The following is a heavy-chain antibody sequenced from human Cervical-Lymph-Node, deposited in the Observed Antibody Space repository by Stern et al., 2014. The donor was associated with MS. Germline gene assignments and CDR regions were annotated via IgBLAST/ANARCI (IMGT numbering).Heavy chain of an antibody. V-gene: IGHV4-61*01. J-gene: IGHJ4*02. D-gene: IGHD6-19*01. Sequence: VKLVESGPGLVKPSETLSLTCTVSGGSVSSGSYYWSWIRQPPGKGLGWVGYIYYSGSTNYNPSLKSRVTISVDTSKNQFSLKLSSVTAADTAVYYCAREYSSGWMTDYWGQGTLVTVSS. CDR2: IYYSGST. CDR3: AREYSSGWMTDY. CDR1: GGSVSSGSYY.